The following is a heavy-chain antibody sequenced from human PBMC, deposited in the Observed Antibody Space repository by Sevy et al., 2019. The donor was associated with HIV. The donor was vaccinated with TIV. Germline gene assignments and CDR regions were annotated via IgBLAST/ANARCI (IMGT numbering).Heavy chain of an antibody. J-gene: IGHJ4*01. CDR2: IGSGGTT. CDR3: AKNLRGKYLEGYFDY. D-gene: IGHD1-20*01. V-gene: IGHV3-23*01. Sequence: GVSLRLSCTASGFTFNTYAMSWVRRAPGKGLEWVSAIGSGGTTYYVDSVKGRFTISRDNSTTTLYLQMNSLRVDDTAVYYWAKNLRGKYLEGYFDYWGHGILVTVSS. CDR1: GFTFNTYA.